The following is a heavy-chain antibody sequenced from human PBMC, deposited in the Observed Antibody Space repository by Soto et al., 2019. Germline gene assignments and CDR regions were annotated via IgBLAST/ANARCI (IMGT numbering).Heavy chain of an antibody. Sequence: PSETLSLTCTVSGGSISSYYWSWIRQPPGKGLEWIGYIYYSGSTNYNPSLKSRVTISVDTSKNQFSLKLSSVTAADTAVYYCARDEYSSSSGGFYYFDYWGQGTLVTVSS. J-gene: IGHJ4*02. V-gene: IGHV4-59*01. D-gene: IGHD6-6*01. CDR1: GGSISSYY. CDR2: IYYSGST. CDR3: ARDEYSSSSGGFYYFDY.